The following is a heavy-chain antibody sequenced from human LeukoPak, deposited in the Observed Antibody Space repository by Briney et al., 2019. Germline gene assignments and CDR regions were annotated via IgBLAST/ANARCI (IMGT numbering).Heavy chain of an antibody. CDR1: GFTFSNYE. J-gene: IGHJ4*02. CDR2: IRSKAYGGTT. CDR3: TRVRLAVAGDY. Sequence: SGGSLRLSCAASGFTFSNYEMIWVRQAPGKGLEWVGFIRSKAYGGTTEYAASVKGRFTISRDDSKSIAYLQMNSLKTEDTAVYYCTRVRLAVAGDYWGQGTLVTVSS. D-gene: IGHD6-19*01. V-gene: IGHV3-49*04.